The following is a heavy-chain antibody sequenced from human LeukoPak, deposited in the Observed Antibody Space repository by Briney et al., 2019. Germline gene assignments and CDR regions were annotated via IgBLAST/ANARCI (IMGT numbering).Heavy chain of an antibody. CDR3: ARDWDRFDI. CDR1: GNSLSRSYY. Sequence: SETLSLSCAVSGNSLSRSYYWGWIRQPPGKGLEWVGNIYHSGSTYYNPSLKSRVAISVDTSRNQFSLRLNSVTTADTAVYYCARDWDRFDIWGQGTVVTVSS. J-gene: IGHJ3*02. D-gene: IGHD1-26*01. CDR2: IYHSGST. V-gene: IGHV4-38-2*02.